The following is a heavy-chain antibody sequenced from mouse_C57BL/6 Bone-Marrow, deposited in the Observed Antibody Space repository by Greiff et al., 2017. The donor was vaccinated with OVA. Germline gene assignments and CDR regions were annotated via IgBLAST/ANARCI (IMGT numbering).Heavy chain of an antibody. CDR2: IWSGGST. D-gene: IGHD2-4*01. V-gene: IGHV2-2*01. CDR1: GFSLTSYG. Sequence: QVQLKESGPGLVQPSQSLSITCTVSGFSLTSYGVHWVRQSPGKGLEWLGVIWSGGSTDYNAAFISRLSISKDNSKSQVFCKRNSLQADDTAIEYWARTVDYDETKPSWLADWGQGTLVTVSA. CDR3: ARTVDYDETKPSWLAD. J-gene: IGHJ3*01.